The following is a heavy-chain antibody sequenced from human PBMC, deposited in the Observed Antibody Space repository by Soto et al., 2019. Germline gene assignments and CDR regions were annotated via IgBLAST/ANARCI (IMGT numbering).Heavy chain of an antibody. CDR2: IYHSGST. CDR1: GYSISTGFN. V-gene: IGHV4-38-2*01. CDR3: ARAPSPNRLDQNNCSGGSCYTFDY. Sequence: SETLSLTXAVSGYSISTGFNWGWIRQPPGKGLEWIGSIYHSGSTYYNLSLKSRVTISADTSKNQFSLKLSSVTAADTAVYYCARAPSPNRLDQNNCSGGSCYTFDYWGQGTLVTVSS. D-gene: IGHD2-15*01. J-gene: IGHJ4*02.